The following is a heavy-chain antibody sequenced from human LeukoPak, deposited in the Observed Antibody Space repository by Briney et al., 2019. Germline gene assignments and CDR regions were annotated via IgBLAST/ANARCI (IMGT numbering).Heavy chain of an antibody. Sequence: ASVKVSCKASGYTFTGYYLHWVRQAPGQGLEWMGWINPNSGGTVYAQKFKGRVTMTRDTSISTAYMGLSGLRPDDTAIYYCVSYYHGSGSYYNDAFDVWGQGTMVTVSS. CDR2: INPNSGGT. D-gene: IGHD3-10*01. J-gene: IGHJ3*01. CDR1: GYTFTGYY. CDR3: VSYYHGSGSYYNDAFDV. V-gene: IGHV1-2*02.